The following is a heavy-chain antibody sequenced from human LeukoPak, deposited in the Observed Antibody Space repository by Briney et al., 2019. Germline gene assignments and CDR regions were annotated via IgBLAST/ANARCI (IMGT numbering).Heavy chain of an antibody. D-gene: IGHD6-6*01. V-gene: IGHV4-59*01. CDR3: ARVAWGSSSSPFDY. Sequence: PSETLSLTCTVSGGSISSYYWSWIRQPPGKGLEWIGYIYYSGSINYNPSLKSRVTISVDTSKNQFSLKLSSVTAADTAVYYCARVAWGSSSSPFDYWGQGTLVTVSS. CDR2: IYYSGSI. J-gene: IGHJ4*02. CDR1: GGSISSYY.